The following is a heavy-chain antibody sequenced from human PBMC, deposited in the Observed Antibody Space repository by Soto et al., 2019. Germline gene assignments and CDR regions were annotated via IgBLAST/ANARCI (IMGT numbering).Heavy chain of an antibody. D-gene: IGHD3-3*01. CDR1: GASISSSY. CDR2: IYPTEAT. V-gene: IGHV4-59*01. J-gene: IGHJ3*02. Sequence: PSEILSLTCTVSGASISSSYWSWIRQSPERGLEWIAYIYPTEATNYNPSLKSRVTISLDTSKGQFSLKLSSVTAADTAVYYCARGRIRFLEWLYTFDIWGQGTMVTVSS. CDR3: ARGRIRFLEWLYTFDI.